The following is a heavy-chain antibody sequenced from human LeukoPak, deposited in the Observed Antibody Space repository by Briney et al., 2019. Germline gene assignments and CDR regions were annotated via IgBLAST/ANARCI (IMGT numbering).Heavy chain of an antibody. D-gene: IGHD3-22*01. V-gene: IGHV1-18*01. CDR2: ISAYNGNT. CDR1: GYTFTSYG. CDR3: ARFHYYDSSGYYSFDY. J-gene: IGHJ4*02. Sequence: ASVKVSCMASGYTFTSYGISWVRQAPGQGLEWMGWISAYNGNTNYAQKLQGRVTMTTDTSTSTAYMELRSLRSDDTAVYYCARFHYYDSSGYYSFDYWGQGTLVTVSS.